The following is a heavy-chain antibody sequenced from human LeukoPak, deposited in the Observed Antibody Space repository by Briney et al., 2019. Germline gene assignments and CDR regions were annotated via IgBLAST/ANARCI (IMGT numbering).Heavy chain of an antibody. CDR3: ARVLGSPYYYDSSAYLDY. Sequence: ASVKVSCKASGYTFTSYGISWVRQAPGQGLEWMGWISAYNGNTNYAQKLQGRVTMTTDTSTSTAYMELRSLRSDDTAVYYCARVLGSPYYYDSSAYLDYWGQGTLVTVSS. CDR2: ISAYNGNT. V-gene: IGHV1-18*01. J-gene: IGHJ4*02. D-gene: IGHD3-22*01. CDR1: GYTFTSYG.